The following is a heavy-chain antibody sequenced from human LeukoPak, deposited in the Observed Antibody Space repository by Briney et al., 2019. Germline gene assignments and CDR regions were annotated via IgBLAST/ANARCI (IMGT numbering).Heavy chain of an antibody. V-gene: IGHV1-2*02. CDR2: INPNSGGT. CDR1: GYTFTGYY. D-gene: IGHD6-19*01. Sequence: ASVKVSCKASGYTFTGYYMHWVRPAPGQGLEWMGWINPNSGGTNYAQKFQGRVTMTRDTSISTAYMELSRLRSDDTAVYYCARARHPGYSSGWYVYWGQGTLVTVSS. CDR3: ARARHPGYSSGWYVY. J-gene: IGHJ4*02.